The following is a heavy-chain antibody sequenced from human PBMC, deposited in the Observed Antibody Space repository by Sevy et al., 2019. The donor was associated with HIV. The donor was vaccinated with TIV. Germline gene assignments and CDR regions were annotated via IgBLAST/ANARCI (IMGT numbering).Heavy chain of an antibody. CDR3: AERTNDVYYYGMDV. CDR1: GDSVSSYRAS. CDR2: TYYRSKWFN. J-gene: IGHJ6*02. Sequence: SETLSLTCAISGDSVSSYRASWNWIRQSPSRGLEWLGRTYYRSKWFNDYATSVKSRITINADTSKNQFSLQLNSVTPEDTAVYYCAERTNDVYYYGMDVWAQGTMVTVSS. V-gene: IGHV6-1*01.